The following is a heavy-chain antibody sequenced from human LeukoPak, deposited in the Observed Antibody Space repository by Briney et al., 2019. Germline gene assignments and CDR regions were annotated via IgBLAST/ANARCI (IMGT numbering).Heavy chain of an antibody. D-gene: IGHD4-23*01. CDR3: AKGMTTVVTYFDY. V-gene: IGHV3-53*01. CDR1: GFTVSSNY. CDR2: IYSGGST. Sequence: GGSLRLSCAASGFTVSSNYMSWVRQAPGKGLEWVSVIYSGGSTYYADSVKGRFTISRDNSKNTLYLQMNSLRAEDTAVYYCAKGMTTVVTYFDYWGQGTLVTVSS. J-gene: IGHJ4*02.